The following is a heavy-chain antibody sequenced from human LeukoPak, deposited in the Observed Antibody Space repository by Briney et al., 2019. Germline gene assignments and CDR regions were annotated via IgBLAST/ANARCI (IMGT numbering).Heavy chain of an antibody. Sequence: GRSLRLSCAAPGFTFDDYAMHWVRQAPGKGLEWVSGISWNSGSIGYADSVKGRFTISRDNAKNSLYLQMNSLRAEDTALYYCAKDNYDILTGPNNWFDPWGQGTLVTVSS. J-gene: IGHJ5*02. CDR3: AKDNYDILTGPNNWFDP. CDR1: GFTFDDYA. CDR2: ISWNSGSI. D-gene: IGHD3-9*01. V-gene: IGHV3-9*01.